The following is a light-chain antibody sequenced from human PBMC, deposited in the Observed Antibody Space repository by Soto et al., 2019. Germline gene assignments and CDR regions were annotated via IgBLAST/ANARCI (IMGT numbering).Light chain of an antibody. CDR2: EVS. Sequence: QSVLTQPPSASGSPGQSVTISCTGTSSDVGGYDYVSWYQQHPGKAPKVMIFEVSKRPSGVPDRFSGSESANTASLTVSGLQAEDEADYYCTSYAGANTLVFGGGTKLTVL. J-gene: IGLJ2*01. V-gene: IGLV2-8*01. CDR1: SSDVGGYDY. CDR3: TSYAGANTLV.